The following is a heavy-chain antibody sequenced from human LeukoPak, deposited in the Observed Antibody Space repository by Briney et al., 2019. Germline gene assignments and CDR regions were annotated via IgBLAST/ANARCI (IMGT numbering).Heavy chain of an antibody. CDR3: ARGRGVIKSWFDP. CDR1: GYTFTSYD. J-gene: IGHJ5*02. CDR2: MNPNSGNT. V-gene: IGHV1-8*02. Sequence: SVKVSCKASGYTFTSYDINWVRQATGQGLEWMGWMNPNSGNTGYAQKFQGRVTMTRDTSTSTVYMELSSLRSEDTAVYYCARGRGVIKSWFDPWGQGTLVTVSS. D-gene: IGHD3-10*01.